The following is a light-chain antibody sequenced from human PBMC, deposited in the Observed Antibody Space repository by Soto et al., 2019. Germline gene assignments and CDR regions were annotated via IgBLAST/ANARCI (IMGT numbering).Light chain of an antibody. J-gene: IGLJ1*01. CDR2: DVT. V-gene: IGLV2-14*03. CDR1: SSDVGGSDH. Sequence: QSVLTQPASMSESPGQSITISCTGSSSDVGGSDHVSWYQQHPGKAPKLMIYDVTYRPSGVSNRFSGSKSANTASLTISGFQPEDEADYYCSSYTTTRSYVFGSGTKLTVL. CDR3: SSYTTTRSYV.